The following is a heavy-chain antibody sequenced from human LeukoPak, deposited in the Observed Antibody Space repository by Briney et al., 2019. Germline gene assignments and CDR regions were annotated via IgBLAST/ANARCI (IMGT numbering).Heavy chain of an antibody. V-gene: IGHV3-33*01. D-gene: IGHD4-23*01. Sequence: GGSLRLSCAASGFTFSSYGMHWVRQAPGKGLEWVAVIWYDGSNKYYADSVKGRFTISRDNSKNTLYLLMNSLRAEDTAVYYCARDPSDYGGNSGFDYWGQGTLVTVSS. CDR3: ARDPSDYGGNSGFDY. CDR1: GFTFSSYG. J-gene: IGHJ4*02. CDR2: IWYDGSNK.